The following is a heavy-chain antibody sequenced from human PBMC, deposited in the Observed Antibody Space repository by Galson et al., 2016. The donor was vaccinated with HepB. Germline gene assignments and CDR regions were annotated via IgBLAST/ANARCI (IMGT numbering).Heavy chain of an antibody. J-gene: IGHJ4*02. D-gene: IGHD1-14*01. V-gene: IGHV3-11*01. CDR1: GFIFSNYA. Sequence: SLRLSCAVSGFIFSNYAMSWVRQAPGKGLEWISYISASGFVILYADSVKGRFTVSRDNAQNSLYLQMNSLRAEDTAVYYCARDPEVGFYYVDSWGQGTLVTVSS. CDR3: ARDPEVGFYYVDS. CDR2: ISASGFVI.